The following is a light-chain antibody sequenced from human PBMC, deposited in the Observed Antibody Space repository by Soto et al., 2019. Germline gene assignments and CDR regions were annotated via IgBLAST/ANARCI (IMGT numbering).Light chain of an antibody. V-gene: IGKV3-20*01. CDR2: GAP. J-gene: IGKJ1*01. CDR1: PIVSSSY. Sequence: EIVRTQSPATLSVSPGERATLSCRASPIVSSSYLAWYQQKPGQAPRLPIYGAPSRATGIPDRFSGSGSGTDFTLTISRLEPEDFAAYYCQQYGSSRPWTFGQGTKVDI. CDR3: QQYGSSRPWT.